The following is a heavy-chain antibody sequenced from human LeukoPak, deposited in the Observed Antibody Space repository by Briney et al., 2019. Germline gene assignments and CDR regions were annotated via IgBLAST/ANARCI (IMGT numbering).Heavy chain of an antibody. J-gene: IGHJ4*02. D-gene: IGHD1-26*01. CDR1: GLTFSSYA. Sequence: PGGSLRLSCAASGLTFSSYAIHWVRQAPGKGLEWVAGVSYDGTDKYYADSVKGRFSISRDNSKNTLFLQMNSLKPEDTAVFYCARVGHILGAKLDYWGQGTLVTVSS. CDR2: VSYDGTDK. V-gene: IGHV3-30*04. CDR3: ARVGHILGAKLDY.